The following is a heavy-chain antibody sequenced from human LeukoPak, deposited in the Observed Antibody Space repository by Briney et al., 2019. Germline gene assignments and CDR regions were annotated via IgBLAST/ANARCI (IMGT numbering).Heavy chain of an antibody. J-gene: IGHJ4*02. D-gene: IGHD6-19*01. CDR1: GFTFSSYD. CDR3: AKDQQWLVSYLNY. V-gene: IGHV3-30*02. Sequence: PGGSLRLSCAASGFTFSSYDMHWVRQAPGKGLEWVASIRYDGSNKYYVDSVQGRFTISRDNFKNTLYLQMNSLRAEDTAVYYCAKDQQWLVSYLNYWGQGTLVTVSS. CDR2: IRYDGSNK.